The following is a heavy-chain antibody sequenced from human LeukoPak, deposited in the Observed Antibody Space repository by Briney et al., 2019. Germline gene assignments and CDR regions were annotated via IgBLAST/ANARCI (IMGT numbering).Heavy chain of an antibody. CDR3: AREINYGGNPLGY. D-gene: IGHD4-23*01. Sequence: GGSLGLSCAASGFTFSNYTVHWVRQAPGKGLEWVAVISYDGSNKHYADSVKGRFTISRDNSKNTLHLQMNSLRDEDTAVYYCAREINYGGNPLGYWGQGTLVTVSS. CDR2: ISYDGSNK. V-gene: IGHV3-30-3*01. CDR1: GFTFSNYT. J-gene: IGHJ4*02.